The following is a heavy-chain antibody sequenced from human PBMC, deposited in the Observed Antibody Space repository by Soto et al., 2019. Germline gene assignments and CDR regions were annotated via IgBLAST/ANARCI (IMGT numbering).Heavy chain of an antibody. V-gene: IGHV3-7*02. J-gene: IGHJ6*02. Sequence: PGGSMRLSSAASGFTFSSYGVSWVRKDTGKGLEWVANIKQDGSEKYYADSVKGRFTISRDNSKNTLYLQMNSLRAEDTAVYYCARQNTAYDFWSQAPYYYYGMDVWGQGTTVTVSS. CDR1: GFTFSSYG. D-gene: IGHD3-3*01. CDR2: IKQDGSEK. CDR3: ARQNTAYDFWSQAPYYYYGMDV.